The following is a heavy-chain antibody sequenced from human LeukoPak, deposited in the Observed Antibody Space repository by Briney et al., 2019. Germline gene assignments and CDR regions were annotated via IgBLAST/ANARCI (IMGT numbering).Heavy chain of an antibody. V-gene: IGHV3-21*01. J-gene: IGHJ6*03. CDR3: ARDQDYYYYMDV. Sequence: GGSLRLSCAASGFTFSSYSMNWVRQAPGKGLEWVSSISSSSSYIYYADPVKGRFTISRDNAKNSLYLQMNSLRAEDTAVYYCARDQDYYYYMDVWGKGTTVTVSS. CDR2: ISSSSSYI. CDR1: GFTFSSYS.